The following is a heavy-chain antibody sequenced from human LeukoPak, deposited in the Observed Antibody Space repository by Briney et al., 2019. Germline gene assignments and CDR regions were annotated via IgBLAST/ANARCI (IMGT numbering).Heavy chain of an antibody. CDR1: GGTFISYA. V-gene: IGHV1-69*05. Sequence: SVKVSCKASGGTFISYAISWVRQAPGQGGEWMGRIIPIFATANYAQNFQGTVTLTTDESPSTAYMELSSLRSEDTAVYYCARDLAYYDSSGPGYWGQGTLVTVSS. D-gene: IGHD3-22*01. CDR3: ARDLAYYDSSGPGY. J-gene: IGHJ4*02. CDR2: IIPIFATA.